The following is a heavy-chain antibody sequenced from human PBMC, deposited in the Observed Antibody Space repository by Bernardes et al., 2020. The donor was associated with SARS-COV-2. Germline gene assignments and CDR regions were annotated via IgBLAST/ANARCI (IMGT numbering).Heavy chain of an antibody. V-gene: IGHV3-33*01. D-gene: IGHD6-13*01. CDR2: LWYDGRNQ. CDR3: ARDDSSSWSHNDAFDI. J-gene: IGHJ3*02. CDR1: GFTFRSSG. Sequence: VRSLILSFAASGFTFRSSGMHWVRQAPGPGLAWVAVLWYDGRNQYYADSVKGRFTISRDNSKNTLYLQMNSLRAEDTAVYYCARDDSSSWSHNDAFDIWGQGTMVTGSS.